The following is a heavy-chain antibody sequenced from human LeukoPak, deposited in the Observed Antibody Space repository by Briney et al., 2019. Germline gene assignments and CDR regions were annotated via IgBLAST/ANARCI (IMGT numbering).Heavy chain of an antibody. CDR3: ARARQWLLGGYFDY. V-gene: IGHV3-53*01. CDR2: IYSGGST. Sequence: GGSLRLSCAASGFTVSSNYMSWVRQAPGKGLEWVSVIYSGGSTYYADSVKGRFTISRDNSKNTLYLQMNSLRAEDTAVYYCARARQWLLGGYFDYWGQGTLVTFSS. J-gene: IGHJ4*02. CDR1: GFTVSSNY. D-gene: IGHD6-19*01.